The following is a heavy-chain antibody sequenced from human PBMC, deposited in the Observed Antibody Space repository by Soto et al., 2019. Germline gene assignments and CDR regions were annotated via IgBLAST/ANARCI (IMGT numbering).Heavy chain of an antibody. CDR3: ARPFSSTSYFDS. CDR2: IYPGDSET. V-gene: IGHV5-51*01. J-gene: IGHJ5*01. D-gene: IGHD2-2*01. CDR1: GYTFTTYW. Sequence: EVQLVQSGAEVKKPGESLKISCKGSGYTFTTYWIGWVRQMPGKGLELMGIIYPGDSETRYSPSFQGQVTMSADNSINTVYLQWSSLKASDTAMYYCARPFSSTSYFDSWGQGTLVTVSS.